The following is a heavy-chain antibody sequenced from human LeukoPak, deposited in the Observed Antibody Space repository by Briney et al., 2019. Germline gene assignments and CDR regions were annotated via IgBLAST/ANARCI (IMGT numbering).Heavy chain of an antibody. CDR2: ISGSGGST. Sequence: SGGSLTLPCAASGFTFGSYAMTWLPKAPGKGLEWVSTISGSGGSTYHADSGKGHFTISRDNSKNTLYLQMTSLKGEDTAVYYCARGTSSWYAGALDYWGQGTLVTVSS. D-gene: IGHD2-8*01. J-gene: IGHJ4*02. CDR3: ARGTSSWYAGALDY. V-gene: IGHV3-23*01. CDR1: GFTFGSYA.